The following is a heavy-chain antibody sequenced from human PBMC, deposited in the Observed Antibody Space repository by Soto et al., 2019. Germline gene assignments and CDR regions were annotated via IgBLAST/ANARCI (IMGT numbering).Heavy chain of an antibody. CDR1: GDSVSSNSAA. CDR2: TYYRSKWYN. Sequence: SQTLSLTCAISGDSVSSNSAAWNWIRQSPSRGLEWLGRTYYRSKWYNDYAVSVKSRITINPDTSKNQFSLQLNSVTPEDTAVYYCATSVFRPTLDFVVVPAAKYYYYGMDVWGQGTTVNVSS. D-gene: IGHD2-2*01. J-gene: IGHJ6*02. V-gene: IGHV6-1*01. CDR3: ATSVFRPTLDFVVVPAAKYYYYGMDV.